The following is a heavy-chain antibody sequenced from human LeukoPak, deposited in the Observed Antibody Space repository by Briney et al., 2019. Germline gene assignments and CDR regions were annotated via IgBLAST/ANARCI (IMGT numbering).Heavy chain of an antibody. Sequence: SVKVSCKASGGTFSSYAISWVRQAPGQGLEWMGGIIPIFGTANYAQKFQGRVTITADESTSTAYMELSSLRSEDTAVYYCGRVGDHIVLMAQWGVGAFDIWGQGTMVTVSS. CDR3: GRVGDHIVLMAQWGVGAFDI. CDR1: GGTFSSYA. V-gene: IGHV1-69*13. CDR2: IIPIFGTA. D-gene: IGHD2-8*01. J-gene: IGHJ3*02.